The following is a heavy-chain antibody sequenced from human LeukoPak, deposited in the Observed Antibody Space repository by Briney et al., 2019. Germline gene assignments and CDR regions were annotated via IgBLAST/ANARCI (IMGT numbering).Heavy chain of an antibody. CDR2: FDPEDGET. V-gene: IGHV1-24*01. Sequence: ASVNVSCKVSGYTLTELSMHWVRQAPGKGLEWMGGFDPEDGETIYAQKFQGRVTMTEDTSTDTAYMELSSLRSEDTAVYYCATLYVGATHYDYWGQGTLVTVSS. D-gene: IGHD1-26*01. J-gene: IGHJ4*02. CDR1: GYTLTELS. CDR3: ATLYVGATHYDY.